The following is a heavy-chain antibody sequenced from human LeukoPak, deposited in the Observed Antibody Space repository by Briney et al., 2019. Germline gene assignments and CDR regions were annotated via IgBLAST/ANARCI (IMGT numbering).Heavy chain of an antibody. CDR2: INPSGGST. CDR3: ARAGSAAAGPNLFDY. CDR1: GYTFTSYY. V-gene: IGHV1-46*01. J-gene: IGHJ4*02. D-gene: IGHD6-13*01. Sequence: GASVKVSCKASGYTFTSYYMHWVRQAPGQGLEWMGIINPSGGSTSYAQKFQGRVTMTRDTSTSTVYMELSSLRSEDTAVYYCARAGSAAAGPNLFDYWGQGTLVTVSS.